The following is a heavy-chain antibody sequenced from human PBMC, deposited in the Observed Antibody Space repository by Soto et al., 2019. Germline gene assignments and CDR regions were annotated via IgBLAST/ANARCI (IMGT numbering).Heavy chain of an antibody. CDR2: IYYSGST. CDR1: GGSISSGDYY. J-gene: IGHJ4*02. D-gene: IGHD3-22*01. Sequence: QVQLQESGPGLVKPSQTLSLTCTVSGGSISSGDYYWSWIRQPPGKGLEWIGYIYYSGSTYYNPSLKRRVTISGDTSKNQFSLKLSSVTAADTAVYYCASGGDYDSSGYPLDYWGQGTLVTVSS. CDR3: ASGGDYDSSGYPLDY. V-gene: IGHV4-30-4*01.